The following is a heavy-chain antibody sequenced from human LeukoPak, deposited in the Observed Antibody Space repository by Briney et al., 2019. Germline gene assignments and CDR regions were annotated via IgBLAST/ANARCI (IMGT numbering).Heavy chain of an antibody. V-gene: IGHV3-21*01. Sequence: GGSLRLSCAASGFTFNTFNMNWVRQAPGKGLEWVSSITSGGDYIYYADSVKGRFSTSRDNAKNSLSLQLNSLRVEDMAVYYSARGHYDVLAASYKWTPDYWGQGTLVTVSS. CDR1: GFTFNTFN. J-gene: IGHJ4*02. CDR2: ITSGGDYI. D-gene: IGHD3-9*01. CDR3: ARGHYDVLAASYKWTPDY.